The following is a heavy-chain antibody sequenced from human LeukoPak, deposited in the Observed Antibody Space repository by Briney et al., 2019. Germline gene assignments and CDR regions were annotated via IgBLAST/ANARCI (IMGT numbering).Heavy chain of an antibody. Sequence: GGSLGLSCAASGFTFSSYWMSWVRQAPGKGLEGVANMNDDGREKYYVDSVKGRFTISRDNAKNSLHLQMNSLRAEDTAVYYCARDIEAAGLFLDYWGQGTLVTVSS. CDR1: GFTFSSYW. V-gene: IGHV3-7*01. CDR2: MNDDGREK. D-gene: IGHD6-13*01. CDR3: ARDIEAAGLFLDY. J-gene: IGHJ4*02.